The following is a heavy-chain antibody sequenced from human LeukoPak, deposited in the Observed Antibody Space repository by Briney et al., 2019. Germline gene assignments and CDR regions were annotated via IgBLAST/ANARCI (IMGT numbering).Heavy chain of an antibody. CDR1: GYTFTGYY. D-gene: IGHD3-3*01. V-gene: IGHV1-2*02. Sequence: ASVKVSCKASGYTFTGYYMHWVRQSPGQGLEWMGWINPNSGGTNYAQKFQGRVTMTRDTSISTAYMELSRLRSDDTAVYYCARQSRITILPLDYWGQGTLVTVSS. CDR3: ARQSRITILPLDY. CDR2: INPNSGGT. J-gene: IGHJ4*02.